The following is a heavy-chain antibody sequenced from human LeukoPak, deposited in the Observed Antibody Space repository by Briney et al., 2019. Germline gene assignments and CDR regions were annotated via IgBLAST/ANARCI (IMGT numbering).Heavy chain of an antibody. CDR3: ARVVCSTSCASYYFDY. J-gene: IGHJ4*02. CDR2: IYYSGST. V-gene: IGHV4-30-4*01. D-gene: IGHD2-2*01. CDR1: GGSISSGDYY. Sequence: SETLSLTCTVSGGSISSGDYYWSWIRQPPGKGLEWIGYIYYSGSTYYNPSLKSRVTISVDTSKNQFSLKLSSVTAADTAVYYCARVVCSTSCASYYFDYWGQGTLVTVSS.